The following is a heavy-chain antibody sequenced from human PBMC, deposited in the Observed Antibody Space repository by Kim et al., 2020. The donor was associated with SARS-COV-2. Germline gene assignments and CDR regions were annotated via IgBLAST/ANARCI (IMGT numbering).Heavy chain of an antibody. CDR1: GGSFSGYY. V-gene: IGHV4-34*01. D-gene: IGHD6-6*01. CDR2: INHSGST. Sequence: SETLSLTCAVYGGSFSGYYWSWIRQPPGKGLEWIGEINHSGSTNYNPSLKSRVTISVDTSKNQFSLKLSSVTAADTAVYYCARKPGQAYSSSPFDYWGQG. CDR3: ARKPGQAYSSSPFDY. J-gene: IGHJ4*02.